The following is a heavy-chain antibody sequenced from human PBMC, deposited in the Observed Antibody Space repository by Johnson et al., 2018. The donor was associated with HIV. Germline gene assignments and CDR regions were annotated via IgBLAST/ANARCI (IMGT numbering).Heavy chain of an antibody. J-gene: IGHJ3*02. V-gene: IGHV3-33*06. CDR3: AKYNDNWNYGAFDI. CDR1: GFTFSSYG. CDR2: IWYDGSNK. Sequence: QVQLVESGGGVVQPGRSLRLSCAASGFTFSSYGMHWVRQAPGKGLEWVAVIWYDGSNKYYADSVKGRFTISRDNSKNTLYLQMNSLRAEDTAVYYCAKYNDNWNYGAFDIWGQGTMVTVSS. D-gene: IGHD1-7*01.